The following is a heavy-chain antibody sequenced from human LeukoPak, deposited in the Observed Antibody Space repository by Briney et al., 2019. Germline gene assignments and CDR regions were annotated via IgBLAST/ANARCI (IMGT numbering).Heavy chain of an antibody. CDR1: GFTFDDYA. V-gene: IGHV3-9*01. J-gene: IGHJ4*02. CDR2: ISWNSGAT. Sequence: PGGSLRLSCAASGFTFDDYAMHWVRQAPGKGLQWVSGISWNSGATGYADSVKGRFTISRDNAKNSLYLQMNNLRAEDTALYYCAKDIWGGSPDGYNRFDYWGQGTLVTVSS. CDR3: AKDIWGGSPDGYNRFDY. D-gene: IGHD5-24*01.